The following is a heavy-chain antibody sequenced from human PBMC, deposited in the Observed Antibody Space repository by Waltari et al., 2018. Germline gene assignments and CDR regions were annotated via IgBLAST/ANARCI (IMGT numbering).Heavy chain of an antibody. CDR1: GYTFNGYY. V-gene: IGHV1-2*02. CDR3: ARDRGRWRRGGSCYVDGVDN. Sequence: QVQLVQSGAEVKKPGASVKVSCKASGYTFNGYYMHWVRQAPGQGLDWMGRIKPNSCGSNCGQKCQGSGTMTRDTSISTADMELGRLGADDAAVYYCARDRGRWRRGGSCYVDGVDNWGQGTLVTVST. D-gene: IGHD2-15*01. CDR2: IKPNSCGS. J-gene: IGHJ4*02.